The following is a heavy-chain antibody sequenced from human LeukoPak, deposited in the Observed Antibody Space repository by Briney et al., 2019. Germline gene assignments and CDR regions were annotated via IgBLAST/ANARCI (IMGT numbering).Heavy chain of an antibody. V-gene: IGHV3-23*01. Sequence: PGGSLRLSCAASGFTFSSYATSWVRQAPGKGLEWVSGISGSGASTYYADSVKGRFTISRDNSKNTLYLQMNSLRAEDTAVYYCAKAGYYDSSGEPPFDYWGQGTLVTVSS. J-gene: IGHJ4*02. CDR2: ISGSGAST. D-gene: IGHD3-22*01. CDR3: AKAGYYDSSGEPPFDY. CDR1: GFTFSSYA.